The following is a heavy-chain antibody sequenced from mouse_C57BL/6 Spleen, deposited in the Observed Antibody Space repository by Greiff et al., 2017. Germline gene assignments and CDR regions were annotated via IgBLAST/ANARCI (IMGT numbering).Heavy chain of an antibody. CDR3: ARRDYYGSIDY. J-gene: IGHJ2*01. CDR1: GYTFTDYY. CDR2: IYPGSGNT. D-gene: IGHD1-1*01. Sequence: QVQLQQSGAELVRPGASVKLSCKASGYTFTDYYINWVKQRPGQGLEWIARIYPGSGNTYYNEKFKGTATLTAEKSSSTAYMQLSSLTSEDSAVYFCARRDYYGSIDYWGQGTTLTVSS. V-gene: IGHV1-76*01.